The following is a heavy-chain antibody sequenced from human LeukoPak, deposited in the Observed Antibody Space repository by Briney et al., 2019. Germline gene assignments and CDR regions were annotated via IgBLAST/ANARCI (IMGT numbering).Heavy chain of an antibody. Sequence: GGSLRLSCAASGFTFSSYGMHWVRQAPGKGLEWVAVISYGGSNKYYADSVKGRFTISRDNSKNTLYLQMNSLRAEDTAVYYCAKDIGVWYSSGWRYYYYGMDVWGQGTTVTVSS. CDR1: GFTFSSYG. V-gene: IGHV3-30*18. J-gene: IGHJ6*02. D-gene: IGHD6-19*01. CDR3: AKDIGVWYSSGWRYYYYGMDV. CDR2: ISYGGSNK.